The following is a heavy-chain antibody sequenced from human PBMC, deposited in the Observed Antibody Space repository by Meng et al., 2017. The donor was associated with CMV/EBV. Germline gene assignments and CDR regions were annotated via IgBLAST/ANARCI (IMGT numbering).Heavy chain of an antibody. V-gene: IGHV4-4*07. CDR3: ARDLMNCSSTSCANWFDP. J-gene: IGHJ5*02. CDR2: IYTSGST. D-gene: IGHD2-2*01. CDR1: GGSISSYY. Sequence: VQLQVAGLGLVKPSATLSLTFTVAGGSISSYYWSWHRQPAGKGLELIGRIYTSGSTNNNPSPKSRVPMSVDTSKNQFSLKLSYVTAADTAVYYCARDLMNCSSTSCANWFDPWGQGTLVTVSS.